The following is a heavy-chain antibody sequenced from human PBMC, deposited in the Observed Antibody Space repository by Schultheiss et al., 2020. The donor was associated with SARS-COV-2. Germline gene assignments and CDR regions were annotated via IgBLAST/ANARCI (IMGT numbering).Heavy chain of an antibody. CDR1: GGSFSGYY. D-gene: IGHD3-22*01. CDR3: ARPADSGHYYIPY. V-gene: IGHV4-34*01. J-gene: IGHJ4*01. CDR2: INHSGST. Sequence: SETLSLTCAVYGGSFSGYYWSWIRQPPGKGLEWIGEINHSGSTNYNPSLKSRVTISVDTSKNQFSLKLTSVTAADTAVYFCARPADSGHYYIPYWGRGILVTVSS.